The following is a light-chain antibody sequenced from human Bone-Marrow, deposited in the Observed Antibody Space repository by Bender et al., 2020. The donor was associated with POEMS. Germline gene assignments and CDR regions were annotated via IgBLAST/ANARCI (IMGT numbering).Light chain of an antibody. CDR3: SSFAGMNKFGV. CDR2: EVN. CDR1: SSDVGGYNY. J-gene: IGLJ2*01. Sequence: QSALTQPPSASGSPGQSVTISCTGTSSDVGGYNYVSWYQQHPGKAPKLMIYEVNKRPSGVPDRFSGSKSGSTASLTVSGLQAEDEADYYCSSFAGMNKFGVFGGGTKLTVL. V-gene: IGLV2-8*01.